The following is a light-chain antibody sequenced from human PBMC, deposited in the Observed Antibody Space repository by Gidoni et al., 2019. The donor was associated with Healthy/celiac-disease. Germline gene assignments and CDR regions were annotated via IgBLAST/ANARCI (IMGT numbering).Light chain of an antibody. CDR2: AAS. V-gene: IGKV1-39*01. Sequence: SASVGDRVTITCRASQSISSYLNWYQQKPGKAPKLLIYAASSLQSGVPSGFSGSGSGTDFTLTISSLQPEDFATYYCQQSYSTPRTFGQGTKVEIK. CDR1: QSISSY. CDR3: QQSYSTPRT. J-gene: IGKJ1*01.